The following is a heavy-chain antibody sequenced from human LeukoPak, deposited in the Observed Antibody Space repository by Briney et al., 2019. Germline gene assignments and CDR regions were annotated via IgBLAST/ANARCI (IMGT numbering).Heavy chain of an antibody. Sequence: GRSLRLSCAASGFTFSSYGMHWVRQTPGKGLEWVALTWSDGSKEYYADSVKGRFTISRDNSKNTVDLQMNSLRAEDTAVYYCARSSTESSSWHSYLDCWGQGTLVTVSS. J-gene: IGHJ4*02. V-gene: IGHV3-33*01. CDR1: GFTFSSYG. CDR3: ARSSTESSSWHSYLDC. D-gene: IGHD6-13*01. CDR2: TWSDGSKE.